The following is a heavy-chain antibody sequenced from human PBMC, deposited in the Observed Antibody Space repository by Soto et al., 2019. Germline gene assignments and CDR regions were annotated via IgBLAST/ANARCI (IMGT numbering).Heavy chain of an antibody. J-gene: IGHJ4*02. V-gene: IGHV3-33*01. CDR1: GFTFSSYG. CDR3: AREITGYYDFWSGPDFDY. D-gene: IGHD3-3*01. CDR2: IWYDGSNK. Sequence: QVQLVESGGGVVQPGRSLRLSCAASGFTFSSYGMHWVRQAPGKGLEWVAVIWYDGSNKYYADSVKGRFTISRDNSKNTLYLQMNSLRAEDAAVYYCAREITGYYDFWSGPDFDYWGQGTLVTVSS.